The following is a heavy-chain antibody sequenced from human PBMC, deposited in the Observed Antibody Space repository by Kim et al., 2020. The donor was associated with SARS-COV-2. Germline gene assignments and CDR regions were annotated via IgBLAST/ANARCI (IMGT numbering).Heavy chain of an antibody. CDR1: GFTFDDYA. CDR3: TKDMAMWGSGSYYSFDY. Sequence: GGSLRLSCAASGFTFDDYAMHWVRQAPGKGLEWVSGISWNSGNIGYADSVKGRFTISRDNAKNSLYLQMNSLRAEDTALYYCTKDMAMWGSGSYYSFDYWGQGTLVTVSS. J-gene: IGHJ4*02. V-gene: IGHV3-9*01. D-gene: IGHD3-10*01. CDR2: ISWNSGNI.